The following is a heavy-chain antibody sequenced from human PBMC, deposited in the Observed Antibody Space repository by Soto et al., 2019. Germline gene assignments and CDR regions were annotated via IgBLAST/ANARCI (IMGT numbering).Heavy chain of an antibody. J-gene: IGHJ5*02. D-gene: IGHD6-13*01. CDR1: GYTFTSYA. V-gene: IGHV1-3*01. Sequence: ASVKVSCKACGYTFTSYAMHWVPQAPGQRLEWMGWINAGNGNTKYSQKFQGRVTITRDTSASTAYMELSSLRSEDTAVYYCARGPSSSWVYNWFDPWGQGTLVTVS. CDR3: ARGPSSSWVYNWFDP. CDR2: INAGNGNT.